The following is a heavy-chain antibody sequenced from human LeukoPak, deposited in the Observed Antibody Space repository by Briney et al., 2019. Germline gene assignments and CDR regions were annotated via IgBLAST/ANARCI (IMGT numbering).Heavy chain of an antibody. Sequence: GGSLRLSCAVSEFTFSSYGMNWVRQAPGKGLEWVSYISSSSGTIYYADSVKGRFTISRDNAKNSLYLQMNSLRAEDTAVYYCAKGTKTTTVVRGSLEYWGQGTLVTVSS. CDR2: ISSSSGTI. V-gene: IGHV3-48*04. D-gene: IGHD4-23*01. J-gene: IGHJ4*02. CDR1: EFTFSSYG. CDR3: AKGTKTTTVVRGSLEY.